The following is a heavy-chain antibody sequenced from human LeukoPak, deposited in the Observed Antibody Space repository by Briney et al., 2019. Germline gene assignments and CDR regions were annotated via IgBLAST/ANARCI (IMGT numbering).Heavy chain of an antibody. J-gene: IGHJ4*02. CDR2: IYTSGST. V-gene: IGHV4-4*07. CDR3: GRGGVYCGGDCYSGLSY. D-gene: IGHD2-21*02. Sequence: PSETLSLTCTVSGGSISSYYWSWIRQPAGKGLEWIGRIYTSGSTNYNPSLKSRVTMSVDTSKNQFSLKLSSVTAADTAVYYCGRGGVYCGGDCYSGLSYWGQGTLVTVSS. CDR1: GGSISSYY.